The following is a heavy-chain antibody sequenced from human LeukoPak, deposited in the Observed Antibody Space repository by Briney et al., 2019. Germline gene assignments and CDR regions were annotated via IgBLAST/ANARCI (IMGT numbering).Heavy chain of an antibody. CDR2: ISRSSSYI. CDR1: GFTFSSYS. Sequence: PGGSLRLSCAASGFTFSSYSMNWVRQAPGKGLEWVSSISRSSSYIYYADSVKGRFTISRDNAKNSLYLQMNSLRAEDTAVYYCARGRYGDYYFDYWGQGTLVTVSS. V-gene: IGHV3-21*01. J-gene: IGHJ4*02. CDR3: ARGRYGDYYFDY. D-gene: IGHD4-17*01.